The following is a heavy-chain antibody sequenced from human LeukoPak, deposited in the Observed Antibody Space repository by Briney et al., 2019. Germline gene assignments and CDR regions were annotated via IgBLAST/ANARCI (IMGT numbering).Heavy chain of an antibody. CDR2: ISYSGST. D-gene: IGHD3-10*01. V-gene: IGHV4-59*08. J-gene: IGHJ4*02. CDR3: ARHPELYFFDY. Sequence: SETLSLTCTVSGASISSYYWSWIRQPPGKGLEWIGDISYSGSTNYNPSLKSRVTISADTSKNQVSLTLSSVTAADTAVYYCARHPELYFFDYWGQGTLVTDSS. CDR1: GASISSYY.